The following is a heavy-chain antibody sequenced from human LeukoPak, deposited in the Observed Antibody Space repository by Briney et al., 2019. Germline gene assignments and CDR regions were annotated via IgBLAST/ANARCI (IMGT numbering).Heavy chain of an antibody. CDR3: ARGYNWFDP. J-gene: IGHJ5*02. CDR1: GGSISSYY. Sequence: SETLSLTCTVSGGSISSYYWSWIRQPPGKGPEWIGYIYYSGSTNYNPSLKSRVTISVDTSRNQFSLKLSSVTAADTAVYYCARGYNWFDPWGQGTLVTVSS. V-gene: IGHV4-59*01. CDR2: IYYSGST.